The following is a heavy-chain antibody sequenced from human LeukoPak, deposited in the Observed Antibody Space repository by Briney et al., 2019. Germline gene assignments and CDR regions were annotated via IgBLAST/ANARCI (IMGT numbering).Heavy chain of an antibody. CDR2: INHNGNVN. CDR3: ARGRYYLDY. Sequence: GGSLRLSCAASGFTFSSYWMNWARQAPGKGLEWVASINHNGNVNYYVDSVKGRFTISRDNAKNTLYLQMNSLRAEDTAVYYCARGRYYLDYWGQGTLVTVSS. CDR1: GFTFSSYW. D-gene: IGHD3-3*01. V-gene: IGHV3-7*01. J-gene: IGHJ4*02.